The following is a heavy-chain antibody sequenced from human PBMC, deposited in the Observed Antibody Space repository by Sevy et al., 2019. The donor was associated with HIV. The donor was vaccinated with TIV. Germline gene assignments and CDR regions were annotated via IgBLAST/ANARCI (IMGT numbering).Heavy chain of an antibody. Sequence: AESLSLTCSVSGGSISSYYWTWIRQPPGKGLERIANIDYSGSTNYNPSLKSRVTISADASKNQYSLKLSSVTSADAAVYYCARDVRFMEENSWFDPWGQGTLVSVSS. D-gene: IGHD3-3*01. CDR3: ARDVRFMEENSWFDP. V-gene: IGHV4-59*13. CDR2: IDYSGST. J-gene: IGHJ5*02. CDR1: GGSISSYY.